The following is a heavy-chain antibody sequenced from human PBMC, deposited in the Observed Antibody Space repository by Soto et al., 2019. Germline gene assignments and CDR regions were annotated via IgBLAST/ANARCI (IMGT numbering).Heavy chain of an antibody. V-gene: IGHV1-8*01. J-gene: IGHJ2*01. CDR1: GYTFTSYD. Sequence: QVQLVQSGAEVKKPGASVKVSCKASGYTFTSYDINWVRQATGQGLEWMGWMNPNSGNTGYAQKFQGRVTMTRNTYISTAYMELSSLRSEDTAVYYCARGVSTPPYYYDSSDWYFDLWGRGTLVTVSS. D-gene: IGHD3-22*01. CDR3: ARGVSTPPYYYDSSDWYFDL. CDR2: MNPNSGNT.